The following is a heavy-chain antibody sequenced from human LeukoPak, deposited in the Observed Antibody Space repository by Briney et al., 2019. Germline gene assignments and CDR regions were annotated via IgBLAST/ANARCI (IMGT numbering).Heavy chain of an antibody. CDR3: ARAGDNTTMVTQ. Sequence: GGSLRLSCVASSFTFSDYGINWVRQAPGKGLEWVSFISSGSNYIYYADSVKGRFTISRDNAMNSLYLQMNSLRAEDTAVYYCARAGDNTTMVTQWGQGTLVTVSS. D-gene: IGHD5-18*01. CDR1: SFTFSDYG. J-gene: IGHJ4*02. CDR2: ISSGSNYI. V-gene: IGHV3-21*01.